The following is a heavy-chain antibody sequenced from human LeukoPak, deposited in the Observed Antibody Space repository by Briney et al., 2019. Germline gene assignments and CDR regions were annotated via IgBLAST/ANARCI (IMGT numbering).Heavy chain of an antibody. V-gene: IGHV6-1*01. CDR2: TYYRSTWYN. CDR1: GDSVSSNSVT. Sequence: SQTLSLTCATSGDSVSSNSVTWNWIRQSPSRGLEWLVRTYYRSTWYNDYAVSVRGRITVNLDTSKNQFSLHLNSVTPEDTAVYYCARRLTQYDCFDPWGQGILVTVSS. CDR3: ARRLTQYDCFDP. D-gene: IGHD2-2*01. J-gene: IGHJ5*02.